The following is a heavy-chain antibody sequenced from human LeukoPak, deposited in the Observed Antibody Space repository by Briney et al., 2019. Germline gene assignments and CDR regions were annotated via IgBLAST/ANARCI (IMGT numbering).Heavy chain of an antibody. V-gene: IGHV3-23*01. D-gene: IGHD4-11*01. CDR2: IRGSGGST. CDR3: AKGPLHYIHETHYFDY. Sequence: GGSLRLSCAASGFTFSSYGMSWVRQAPGKGLEWVSGIRGSGGSTYYADSVKGRFTISRDNSKNTLYLQMNSLRAEDTAVYYCAKGPLHYIHETHYFDYWGQGTLVTVSS. J-gene: IGHJ4*02. CDR1: GFTFSSYG.